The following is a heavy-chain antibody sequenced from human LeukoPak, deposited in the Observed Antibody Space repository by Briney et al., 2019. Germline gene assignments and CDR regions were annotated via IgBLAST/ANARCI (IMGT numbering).Heavy chain of an antibody. CDR2: ISGSGGST. V-gene: IGHV3-23*01. D-gene: IGHD4-17*01. J-gene: IGHJ4*02. CDR3: ARSFYGDYVSSDFDY. Sequence: PGGSLRLSCAASGFTFSSYAMSWVRQAPGKGLEWVSAISGSGGSTYYADSVKGRFTISRDNSKNTLCLQMNSLRAEDTAVYYCARSFYGDYVSSDFDYWGQGTLVTVSS. CDR1: GFTFSSYA.